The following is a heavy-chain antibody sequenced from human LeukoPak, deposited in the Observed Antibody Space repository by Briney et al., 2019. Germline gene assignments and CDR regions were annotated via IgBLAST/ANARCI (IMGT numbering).Heavy chain of an antibody. CDR1: GYTFTGYC. D-gene: IGHD3-10*01. CDR2: INPNSGGT. Sequence: ASVKVSCKASGYTFTGYCMHWVRQAPGQGLEWMGWINPNSGGTNYAQKFQGWVTMTRDTSISTAYMELSRLRSDDTAVYYCARENAGNYYGSGRIHYGMDVWGQGTTVTVSS. CDR3: ARENAGNYYGSGRIHYGMDV. V-gene: IGHV1-2*04. J-gene: IGHJ6*02.